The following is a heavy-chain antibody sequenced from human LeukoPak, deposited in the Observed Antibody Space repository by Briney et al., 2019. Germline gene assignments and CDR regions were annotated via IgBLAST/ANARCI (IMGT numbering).Heavy chain of an antibody. CDR2: ISWNSGSI. J-gene: IGHJ6*02. Sequence: GRSLRLSCAASGFTFDDYAMHWVRQAPGKGLEWVSGISWNSGSIGYADSVKGRFTISRDNSKNTLYLQMNSLRAEDTAVYYCSISSPHYYGMDVWGQGTTVTVSS. V-gene: IGHV3-9*01. CDR1: GFTFDDYA. CDR3: SISSPHYYGMDV. D-gene: IGHD2-2*01.